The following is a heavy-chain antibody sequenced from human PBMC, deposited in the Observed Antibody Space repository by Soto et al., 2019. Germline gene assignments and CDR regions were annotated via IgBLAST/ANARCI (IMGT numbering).Heavy chain of an antibody. CDR3: ARAGVEMATRTDY. D-gene: IGHD5-12*01. CDR2: IIPIFGTA. Sequence: ASVKVSCKASGGTFSSYAISWVRQAPGQGLEWMGGIIPIFGTANYAQKFQGRVTITADESTSTAYMELSSLRSEDTAVYYCARAGVEMATRTDYWGQGTLVTVSS. J-gene: IGHJ4*02. CDR1: GGTFSSYA. V-gene: IGHV1-69*13.